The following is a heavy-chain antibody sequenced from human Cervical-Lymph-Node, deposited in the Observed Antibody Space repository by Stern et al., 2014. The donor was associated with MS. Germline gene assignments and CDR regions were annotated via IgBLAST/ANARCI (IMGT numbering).Heavy chain of an antibody. CDR3: ARDQRGITIFGVVTDYYYLGMDV. CDR1: GYIFTGYY. Sequence: QVQLGQSGAEVKKPGASVKVSCKTSGYIFTGYYIHWVRQAPGQGLEWMAWINPNNGGTKYAQKFQGRVTMSRDTSISTAYVELSSLTSDDTAVYYCARDQRGITIFGVVTDYYYLGMDVWGQGTTVTVSS. J-gene: IGHJ6*02. V-gene: IGHV1-2*02. CDR2: INPNNGGT. D-gene: IGHD3-3*01.